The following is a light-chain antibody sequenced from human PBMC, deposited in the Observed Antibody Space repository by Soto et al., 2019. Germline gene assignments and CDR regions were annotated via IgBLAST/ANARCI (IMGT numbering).Light chain of an antibody. CDR3: QQYGSSLTWT. Sequence: IGMSQSPSTLSVSPRERSTLSGRASQSVSSTLAWYQQKPGQAPRLLIDGSSSRATGIPDMFSGSGSGTDFTLTISRLEPEDFAVYYCQQYGSSLTWTFGQGTKV. CDR2: GSS. V-gene: IGKV3-20*01. J-gene: IGKJ1*01. CDR1: QSVSST.